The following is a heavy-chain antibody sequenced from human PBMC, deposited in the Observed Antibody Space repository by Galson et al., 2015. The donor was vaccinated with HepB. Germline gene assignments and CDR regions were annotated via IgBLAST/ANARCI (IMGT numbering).Heavy chain of an antibody. CDR2: IRTKANTYAT. CDR3: TSYDYDSSGYYTLNY. D-gene: IGHD3-22*01. V-gene: IGHV3-73*01. Sequence: SLRLSCAASGFTLSGSAMHWVRQASGKGLEWVGRIRTKANTYATAYAVSVKGRFTISRDDSKNTAYLQMNSLKTEDTAVYYCTSYDYDSSGYYTLNYWGQGTLVTVSS. J-gene: IGHJ4*02. CDR1: GFTLSGSA.